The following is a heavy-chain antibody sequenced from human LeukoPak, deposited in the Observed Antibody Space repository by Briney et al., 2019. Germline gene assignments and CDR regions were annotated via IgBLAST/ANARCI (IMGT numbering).Heavy chain of an antibody. J-gene: IGHJ6*02. Sequence: PGGSLRLSCAASGFPFSSHVLSWVRQAPGKGLEWIAYINHNGEAIYYPDFVKGRFIISRDNAKNSLFLQMNDLRDEDTAVYYCAREDYSSSWYYYYGMDVWGQGTTVTVSS. CDR2: INHNGEAI. V-gene: IGHV3-48*02. CDR3: AREDYSSSWYYYYGMDV. CDR1: GFPFSSHV. D-gene: IGHD6-13*01.